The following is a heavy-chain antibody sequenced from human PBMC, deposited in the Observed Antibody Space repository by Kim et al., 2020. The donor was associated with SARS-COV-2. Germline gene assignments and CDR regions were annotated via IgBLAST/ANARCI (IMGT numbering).Heavy chain of an antibody. V-gene: IGHV3-30*04. Sequence: GGSLRLSCAASGFTFSSYALHWVRQAPAKGLEWVSIISYDGSNKYYADSVKGRFTIYRDNSKNMLYLQMNSLRVEDTAVYYCARDRYCSGGRCPRLPSYYYYYGMDVWGQGTTVTVSS. CDR1: GFTFSSYA. D-gene: IGHD2-15*01. CDR2: ISYDGSNK. J-gene: IGHJ6*02. CDR3: ARDRYCSGGRCPRLPSYYYYYGMDV.